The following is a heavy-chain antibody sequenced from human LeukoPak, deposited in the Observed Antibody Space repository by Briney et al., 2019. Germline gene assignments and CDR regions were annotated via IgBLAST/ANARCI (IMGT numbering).Heavy chain of an antibody. J-gene: IGHJ3*02. CDR3: ARDLIRAVAGCAFDI. CDR1: GFTFSSYG. CDR2: IRYDGSNK. V-gene: IGHV3-30*02. Sequence: GGSLRLSCAASGFTFSSYGMHWVRQAPGKGLDWVAFIRYDGSNKYYADSVKGRFTISRDNSKNTLYLQMNSLRAEDTAVYYCARDLIRAVAGCAFDIWGQGTMVNVSS. D-gene: IGHD6-19*01.